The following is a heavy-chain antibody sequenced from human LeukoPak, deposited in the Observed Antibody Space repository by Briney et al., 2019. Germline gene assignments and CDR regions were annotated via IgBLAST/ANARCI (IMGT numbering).Heavy chain of an antibody. CDR1: GGSISSYY. CDR3: ARESPPGDYGSYYFDY. D-gene: IGHD4-17*01. Sequence: SETLSLTCTVSGGSISSYYWGWIRQPPGKGLEWIGSIYYSGSTYYNPSLKSRVTISVDTSKNQFSLKLSSVTAADTAVYYCARESPPGDYGSYYFDYWGQGTLVTVSS. J-gene: IGHJ4*02. CDR2: IYYSGST. V-gene: IGHV4-39*07.